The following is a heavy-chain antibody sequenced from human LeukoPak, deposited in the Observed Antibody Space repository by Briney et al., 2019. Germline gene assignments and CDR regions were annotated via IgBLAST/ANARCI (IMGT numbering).Heavy chain of an antibody. CDR1: GFTFSSYS. CDR3: ARILGYCSSTSCYFGDAFDI. J-gene: IGHJ3*02. Sequence: GGSLRLSCAASGFTFSSYSMNWVRQAPGKGLEWVSSISSSRSYIYYADSVKGRFTISRDNAKNSLYLQMNSLRAEDTAVYYCARILGYCSSTSCYFGDAFDIWGQGTMVTVSS. V-gene: IGHV3-21*01. D-gene: IGHD2-2*01. CDR2: ISSSRSYI.